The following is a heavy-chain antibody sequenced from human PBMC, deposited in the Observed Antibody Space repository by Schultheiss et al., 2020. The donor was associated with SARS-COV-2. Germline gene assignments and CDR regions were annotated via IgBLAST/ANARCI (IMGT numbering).Heavy chain of an antibody. Sequence: GGSLRLSCAASGFTFDDYAMHWVRQAPGKGLEWVAVISYDGSNKYYADSVKGRFTISRDNSKNTLYLQMNSLRAEDTAVYYCARDSLGRWLQLAWIDYWGQGTLVTVSS. CDR2: ISYDGSNK. J-gene: IGHJ4*02. D-gene: IGHD5-24*01. V-gene: IGHV3-30*03. CDR3: ARDSLGRWLQLAWIDY. CDR1: GFTFDDYA.